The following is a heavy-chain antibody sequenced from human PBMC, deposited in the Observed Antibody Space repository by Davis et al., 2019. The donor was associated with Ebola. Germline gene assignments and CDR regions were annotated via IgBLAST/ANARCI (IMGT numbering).Heavy chain of an antibody. CDR1: GFIFHEHA. CDR2: FMWDGSEI. V-gene: IGHV3-9*01. D-gene: IGHD3-10*01. CDR3: GKDLTPGGLEV. J-gene: IGHJ6*02. Sequence: PGGSLRLSCAASGFIFHEHAMHWVRQAPGKGLEWVAGFMWDGSEIGYADSVKGRFTISMDNAKTSLYLQMNTLRPEDTALHYCGKDLTPGGLEVWGQGTTVTVSS.